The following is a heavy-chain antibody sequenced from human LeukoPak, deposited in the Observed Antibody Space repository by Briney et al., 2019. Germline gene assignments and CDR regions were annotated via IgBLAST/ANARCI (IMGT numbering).Heavy chain of an antibody. Sequence: ASVKVSCTVSGYTLTELSMHWVRQAPGKGLEWMGGFDPEDGETIYAQKFQGRVTMTEDTSTDTAYMELSSLRSEDTAVYYCATGILAGSSLFDYWGQGTLVTVSS. CDR3: ATGILAGSSLFDY. D-gene: IGHD3-10*01. J-gene: IGHJ4*02. V-gene: IGHV1-24*01. CDR1: GYTLTELS. CDR2: FDPEDGET.